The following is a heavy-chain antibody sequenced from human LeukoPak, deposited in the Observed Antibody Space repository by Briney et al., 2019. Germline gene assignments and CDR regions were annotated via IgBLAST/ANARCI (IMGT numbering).Heavy chain of an antibody. Sequence: GGSLRLSCAASGFTFSDYYMSWIRQAPGKGLEWLSYISSSGSTIYYADSVKGRFTISRDNAKNSLYLQMNSLRAEDTALYHCARVVPYYDFWSGPSHYYYMDVWGKGTTVTVSS. J-gene: IGHJ6*03. CDR3: ARVVPYYDFWSGPSHYYYMDV. CDR1: GFTFSDYY. CDR2: ISSSGSTI. D-gene: IGHD3-3*01. V-gene: IGHV3-11*01.